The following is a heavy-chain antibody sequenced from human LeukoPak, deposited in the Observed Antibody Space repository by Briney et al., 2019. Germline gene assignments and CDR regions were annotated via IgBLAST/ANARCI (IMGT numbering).Heavy chain of an antibody. D-gene: IGHD2-15*01. CDR3: ARIAATWYGGS. J-gene: IGHJ4*02. Sequence: GESLKISCRGPGHSFINYWIAWVRQMPGKGLEWIGIIFPGDSHTRYSPSFQGQVTISADMSIDTAYLQWSSLRASDTAMYYCARIAATWYGGSWGQGTLVFVSS. CDR1: GHSFINYW. V-gene: IGHV5-51*01. CDR2: IFPGDSHT.